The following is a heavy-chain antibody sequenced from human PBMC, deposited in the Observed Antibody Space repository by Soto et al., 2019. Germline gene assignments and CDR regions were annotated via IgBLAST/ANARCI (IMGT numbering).Heavy chain of an antibody. CDR2: IYPGDSDT. Sequence: PGESLKISCKGSGYSLTSYWIGGVRQMTGKGLEWMGIIYPGDSDTRCSPSFQGQVTISGDKSISTAYLQWSSLKASDTAMYYCATFRGSTSCPHYWGQGTLVTVSS. J-gene: IGHJ4*01. D-gene: IGHD2-2*01. CDR3: ATFRGSTSCPHY. CDR1: GYSLTSYW. V-gene: IGHV5-51*01.